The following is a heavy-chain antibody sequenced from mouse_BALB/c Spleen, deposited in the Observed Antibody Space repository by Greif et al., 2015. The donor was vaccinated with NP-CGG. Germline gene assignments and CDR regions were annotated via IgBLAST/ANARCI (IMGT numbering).Heavy chain of an antibody. CDR2: ISYDGSN. D-gene: IGHD1-1*01. CDR1: GYSITSGYY. CDR3: ARDPFYYYGSSYWYFDV. V-gene: IGHV3-6*02. J-gene: IGHJ1*01. Sequence: ESGPGLVKPSQSLSLTCSVTGYSITSGYYRNWIRQFPGNKLEWMGYISYDGSNNYNPSLKNRISITRDTSKNQFFLKLNSVTTEDTATYYCARDPFYYYGSSYWYFDVWGAGTTVTVSS.